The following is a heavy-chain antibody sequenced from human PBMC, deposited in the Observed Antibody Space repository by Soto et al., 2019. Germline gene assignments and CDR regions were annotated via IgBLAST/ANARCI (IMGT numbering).Heavy chain of an antibody. CDR2: IYSGGST. Sequence: PVGSLRLSCAASGFTVSSNYMSWVRQAPGKGLEWVSVIYSGGSTYYADSVKGRFTISRDNSKNTLYLQMNSLRAEDTAVYYCARGQRLIAAAGLDYWGQGTLVTVSS. D-gene: IGHD6-13*01. CDR3: ARGQRLIAAAGLDY. J-gene: IGHJ4*02. CDR1: GFTVSSNY. V-gene: IGHV3-53*01.